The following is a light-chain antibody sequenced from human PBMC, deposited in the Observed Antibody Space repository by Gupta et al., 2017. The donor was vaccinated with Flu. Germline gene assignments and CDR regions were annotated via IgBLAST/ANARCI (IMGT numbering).Light chain of an antibody. Sequence: QTVVTQEPSFSVSPGGTVTLTCGLNSGSVSGTYYPSWYQQTPGQAPRTLIYNTDTRSSGVPDRFSGSILGNKAALIITGAQADDESNYYCVLYMGRGVWVFGGGTKLTVV. J-gene: IGLJ3*02. CDR1: SGSVSGTYY. CDR3: VLYMGRGVWV. CDR2: NTD. V-gene: IGLV8-61*01.